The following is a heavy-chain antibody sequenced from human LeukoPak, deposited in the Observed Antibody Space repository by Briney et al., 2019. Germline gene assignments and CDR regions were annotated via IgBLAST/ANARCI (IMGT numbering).Heavy chain of an antibody. D-gene: IGHD2-15*01. CDR2: ISAYNGNT. J-gene: IGHJ6*02. V-gene: IGHV1-18*01. CDR3: ARGFYCSGGSCYHSANNYYYYGMDV. Sequence: ASVKVSCKASGYTFTSYGISWVRQAPGQGLEWMGWISAYNGNTNYAQKLQGRVTMTTDTSTSTAYMELRSLRSDDTAVYYCARGFYCSGGSCYHSANNYYYYGMDVWGQGTTVTVSS. CDR1: GYTFTSYG.